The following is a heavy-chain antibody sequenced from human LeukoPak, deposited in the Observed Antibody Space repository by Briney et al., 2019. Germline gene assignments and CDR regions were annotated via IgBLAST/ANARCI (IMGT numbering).Heavy chain of an antibody. Sequence: ASVKVSCKASGGTFSSYDINWVRQATGQGLEWMGWMNPNSGNTGYAQKFQGRVTMTRNTSISTAYMELSSLRSEDTAVYYCARGGSGSYSVDPWGQGTLVTVSS. J-gene: IGHJ5*02. CDR3: ARGGSGSYSVDP. CDR1: GGTFSSYD. V-gene: IGHV1-8*02. D-gene: IGHD3-10*01. CDR2: MNPNSGNT.